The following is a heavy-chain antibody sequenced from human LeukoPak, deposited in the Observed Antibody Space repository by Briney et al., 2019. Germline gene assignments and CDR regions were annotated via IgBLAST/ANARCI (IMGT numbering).Heavy chain of an antibody. Sequence: GGSLRLSCAASGFTVSSKYMSWVRQAPGKGLEWVSVVYSGGSTNYADSVKGRFTNSRDNSKNTLYLQMNSLRAEDTAVYYCARFLDSSATPFDYWGQGTLVTVSS. J-gene: IGHJ4*02. D-gene: IGHD3-22*01. CDR3: ARFLDSSATPFDY. CDR1: GFTVSSKY. V-gene: IGHV3-53*01. CDR2: VYSGGST.